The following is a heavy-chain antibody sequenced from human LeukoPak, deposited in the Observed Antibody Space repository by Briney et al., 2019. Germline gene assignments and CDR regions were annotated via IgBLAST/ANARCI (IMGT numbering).Heavy chain of an antibody. CDR3: AKWGCSGGSCYPFDY. CDR1: GFTFSSYG. CDR2: ISYDGSNK. D-gene: IGHD2-15*01. V-gene: IGHV3-30*18. Sequence: GGSLRLSRAASGFTFSSYGMHWVCQAPGKGLEWVAVISYDGSNKYYADSVKGRFTISRDNSKNTPYLQMNSLRAEDTAVYYCAKWGCSGGSCYPFDYWGQGTLVTVSS. J-gene: IGHJ4*02.